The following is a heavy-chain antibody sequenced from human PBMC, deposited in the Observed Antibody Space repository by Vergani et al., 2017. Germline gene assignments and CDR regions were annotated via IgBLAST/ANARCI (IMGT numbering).Heavy chain of an antibody. D-gene: IGHD5-18*01. Sequence: EVQLVQSGAEVKKPGESLKISCKGSGYSFTSYWIGWVRQMPGKGLEWMGIIYPGDSDTRYSPSFQGQVTISADKSISTAYLQWSSLKASDTAMYYCARARGTGYGHQYPYYYYYMDVWGKGTTVTVSS. CDR1: GYSFTSYW. CDR3: ARARGTGYGHQYPYYYYYMDV. CDR2: IYPGDSDT. J-gene: IGHJ6*03. V-gene: IGHV5-51*01.